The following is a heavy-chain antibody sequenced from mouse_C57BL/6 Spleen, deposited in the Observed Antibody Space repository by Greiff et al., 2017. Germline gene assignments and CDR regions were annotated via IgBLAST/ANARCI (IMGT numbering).Heavy chain of an antibody. CDR1: GYTFTDYE. CDR3: TRWGSNYWFAY. J-gene: IGHJ3*01. V-gene: IGHV1-15*01. CDR2: IDPETGGT. D-gene: IGHD2-5*01. Sequence: VKLQESGAELVRPGASVTLSCKASGYTFTDYEMHWVKQTPVHGLEWIGAIDPETGGTAYNQKFKGKAILTADKSSSTAYMELRSLTSEDSAVYYCTRWGSNYWFAYWGQGTLVTVFA.